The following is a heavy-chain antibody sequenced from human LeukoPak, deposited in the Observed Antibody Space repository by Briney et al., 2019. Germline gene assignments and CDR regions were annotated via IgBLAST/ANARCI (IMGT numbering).Heavy chain of an antibody. CDR3: ARARYDFWSGYYRSYYYYYMDV. CDR2: INHSGST. D-gene: IGHD3-3*01. J-gene: IGHJ6*03. V-gene: IGHV4-34*01. CDR1: GGSFSGYY. Sequence: SETLSLTCAVYGGSFSGYYWSWIRQPPGKGLEWIGEINHSGSTNYNPSLKSRVTISVDTSKNQFSLKLSSVTAADTAVYYCARARYDFWSGYYRSYYYYYMDVWGKGTTVTVSS.